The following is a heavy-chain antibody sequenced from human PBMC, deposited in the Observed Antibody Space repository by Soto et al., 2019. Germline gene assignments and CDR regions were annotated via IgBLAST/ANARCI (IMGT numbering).Heavy chain of an antibody. CDR3: ARKSRVGGYYYYYYMDV. CDR1: GFTFSSYS. J-gene: IGHJ6*03. CDR2: ISSSSSTI. D-gene: IGHD1-26*01. Sequence: AGGSLRLSCAASGFTFSSYSMNWVRQAPGKGLEWVSYISSSSSTIYYADSVKGRFTISRDNSKNTLYLQMNSLRAEDTAVYYCARKSRVGGYYYYYYMDVWGKGTTVTVSS. V-gene: IGHV3-48*01.